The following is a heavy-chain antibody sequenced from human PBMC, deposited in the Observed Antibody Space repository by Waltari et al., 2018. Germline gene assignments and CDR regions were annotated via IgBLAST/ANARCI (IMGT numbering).Heavy chain of an antibody. CDR1: GFTFSSYS. CDR2: ISSSSRSTI. D-gene: IGHD2-2*01. V-gene: IGHV3-48*01. Sequence: EVQLVESGGGLVQPGGSLRLSCAASGFTFSSYSMNWVRQAPGKGLEWVSYISSSSRSTIYDPDSVKGRFTISRDKAKNSLYLQMNSLRAEDTAVYYCARSYEIVPAAVLDAFDIWGQGTMVTVSS. J-gene: IGHJ3*02. CDR3: ARSYEIVPAAVLDAFDI.